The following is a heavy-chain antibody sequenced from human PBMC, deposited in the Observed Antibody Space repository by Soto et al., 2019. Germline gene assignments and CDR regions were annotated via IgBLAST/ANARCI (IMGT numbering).Heavy chain of an antibody. D-gene: IGHD2-21*01. CDR3: ARSLPILGWFDP. Sequence: QVQLHESGPGLVKPPQTLSLTCTVSGGSISSGDYYWSWIRQPPGKGLEWIGYIYYSGSTYYNPSLKSRVTISVDTSKHQFSLKLSSVTAADTAVYYCARSLPILGWFDPWGQGTLVTVSS. CDR2: IYYSGST. CDR1: GGSISSGDYY. J-gene: IGHJ5*02. V-gene: IGHV4-30-4*01.